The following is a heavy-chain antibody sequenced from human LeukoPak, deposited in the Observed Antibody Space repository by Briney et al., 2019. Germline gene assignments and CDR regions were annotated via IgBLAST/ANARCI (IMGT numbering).Heavy chain of an antibody. D-gene: IGHD2-2*02. J-gene: IGHJ6*03. CDR1: GFTFNYYT. CDR2: ISSSSSSI. V-gene: IGHV3-21*01. CDR3: AREIPHMDV. Sequence: PGXXLXLSCAASGFTFNYYTMNWVRQAPGKGLEWVSSISSSSSSIYYADSVKGRFTISRDNAKNSLYLQMNSLRAEDTAVYYCAREIPHMDVWGKGTTVTVSS.